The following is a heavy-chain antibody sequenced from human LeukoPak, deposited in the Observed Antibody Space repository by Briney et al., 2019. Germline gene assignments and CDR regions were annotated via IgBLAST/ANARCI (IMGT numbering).Heavy chain of an antibody. V-gene: IGHV3-74*01. J-gene: IGHJ4*02. D-gene: IGHD3-22*01. CDR3: ATSPVISRD. Sequence: GGSLRLSCAASGFPFSDYWMLWVRQVPGKGLEWVSRINSDGRRISYADSVRGRFTISRDNARNTVFLQMNSLRVQDTAVYYCATSPVISRDWGQGTLVSVSS. CDR2: INSDGRRI. CDR1: GFPFSDYW.